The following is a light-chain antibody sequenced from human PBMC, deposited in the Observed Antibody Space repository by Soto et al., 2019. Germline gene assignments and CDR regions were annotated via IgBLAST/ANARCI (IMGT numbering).Light chain of an antibody. CDR2: GAS. Sequence: EIVLTQSPGTLSLSPGERATLSCRASQSVSSSYLAWYQQKPGQAPRLLIYGASSRATGIPDRFSGSGSGTHFTLTISRLEPEDFAVYYCQQYGSSPRYPFGQGTQLEIK. CDR1: QSVSSSY. J-gene: IGKJ2*01. CDR3: QQYGSSPRYP. V-gene: IGKV3-20*01.